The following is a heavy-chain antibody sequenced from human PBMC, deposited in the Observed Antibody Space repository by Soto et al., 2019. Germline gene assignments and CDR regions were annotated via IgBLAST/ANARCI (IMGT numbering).Heavy chain of an antibody. Sequence: ASVKVSCKASGYTFTSYGISWVRQAPGQRLEWMGWINAGNGNTKYSQKFQGRVTITRDTSASTAYMELSSLRSEDTAVYYCARDLDYYYGMDVWGQGTTVTVSS. J-gene: IGHJ6*02. V-gene: IGHV1-3*01. CDR2: INAGNGNT. CDR1: GYTFTSYG. CDR3: ARDLDYYYGMDV.